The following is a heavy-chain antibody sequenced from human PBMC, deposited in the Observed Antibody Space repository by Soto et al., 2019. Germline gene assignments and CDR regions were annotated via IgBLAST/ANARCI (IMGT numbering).Heavy chain of an antibody. CDR1: GGSVSSGSYY. CDR3: ARIVGYDFFIDY. V-gene: IGHV4-61*01. CDR2: IYYSGST. D-gene: IGHD3-3*01. J-gene: IGHJ4*02. Sequence: SETLSLTCTVSGGSVSSGSYYWSWIRQPPGKGLEWIGYIYYSGSTNYNPSLKSRVTISVDTSKNQFSLKLSSVTAADTAVYYCARIVGYDFFIDYWGQGTLVTVSS.